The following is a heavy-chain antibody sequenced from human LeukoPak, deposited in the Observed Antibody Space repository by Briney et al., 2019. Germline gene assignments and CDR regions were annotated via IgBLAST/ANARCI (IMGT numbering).Heavy chain of an antibody. CDR3: ARCHSSSWCDY. V-gene: IGHV3-13*01. J-gene: IGHJ4*02. D-gene: IGHD6-13*01. CDR1: GFTFSSYD. Sequence: GGSLRLSCAASGFTFSSYDMHWVRHATGKGLEWVSAIGTAGDTYYPGSVKGRFTISRENAKNSMYLQMNSLRAGDTAVYYCARCHSSSWCDYWGQGTLVTVSS. CDR2: IGTAGDT.